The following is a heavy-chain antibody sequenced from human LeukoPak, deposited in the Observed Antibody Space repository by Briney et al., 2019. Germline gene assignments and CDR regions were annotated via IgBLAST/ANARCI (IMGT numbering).Heavy chain of an antibody. CDR3: AREITWHMDV. V-gene: IGHV4-39*07. D-gene: IGHD1-14*01. CDR2: IYYSGSS. J-gene: IGHJ6*03. CDR1: GGSISSSSYY. Sequence: PLETLSLTCAVSGGSISSSSYYWGWIRQPPGEGLEWIGGIYYSGSSYYNPSLKSRVTISVDTSKNQFSLKLSSVTAADTAVYYCAREITWHMDVWGKGTTVTVSS.